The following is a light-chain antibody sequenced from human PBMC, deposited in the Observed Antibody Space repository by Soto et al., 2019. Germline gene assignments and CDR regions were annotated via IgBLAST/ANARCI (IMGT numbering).Light chain of an antibody. V-gene: IGKV1-5*03. CDR3: QHYNSYSEA. Sequence: DLQMTQSPSTLSGSVGARVTITCRASQTISSWLAWYQQKPGKAPKLLIYKASTLKSGVPSRFSGSGSGTELTITISSLQPDDCATYYGQHYNSYSEAFGQGTKVDIK. CDR1: QTISSW. CDR2: KAS. J-gene: IGKJ1*01.